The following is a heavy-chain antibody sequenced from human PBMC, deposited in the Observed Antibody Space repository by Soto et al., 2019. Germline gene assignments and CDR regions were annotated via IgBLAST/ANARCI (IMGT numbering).Heavy chain of an antibody. CDR1: GGSVSSGSYY. CDR2: IYYSGGT. D-gene: IGHD3-22*01. Sequence: ASETLSLTCTVSGGSVSSGSYYWSWIRQPPGKGLEWIGYIYYSGGTNYNPSLKSRVTISVDTSKNQFSLKLSSVTAADTAVYYCARDHYYYDSSGYYPAYFDYWGQGTLVTVSS. V-gene: IGHV4-61*01. CDR3: ARDHYYYDSSGYYPAYFDY. J-gene: IGHJ4*02.